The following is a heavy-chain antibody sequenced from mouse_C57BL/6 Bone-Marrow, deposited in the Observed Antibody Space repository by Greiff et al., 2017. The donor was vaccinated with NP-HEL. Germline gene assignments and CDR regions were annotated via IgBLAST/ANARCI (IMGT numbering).Heavy chain of an antibody. J-gene: IGHJ3*01. CDR1: GYTFTSYW. CDR2: IYPSDSET. D-gene: IGHD1-1*01. Sequence: QVQLQQPGAELVRPGSSVKLSCKASGYTFTSYWMDWVKQRPGQGLEWIGNIYPSDSETHYNQKFKDKATLTVDKSSSTAYMQLSSLTSEDSAVYYCARRYYGGFAYWGQGTLVTVSA. CDR3: ARRYYGGFAY. V-gene: IGHV1-61*01.